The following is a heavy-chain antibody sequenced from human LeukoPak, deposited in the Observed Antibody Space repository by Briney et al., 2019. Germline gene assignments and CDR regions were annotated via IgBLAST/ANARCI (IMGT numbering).Heavy chain of an antibody. Sequence: PGGSPRLSCAASGFTFSSYGMHWVRQAPGKGLEWVAFIRYDGSNKYYADSVKGRFTISRDNSKNTLYLQMNSLRAEDTAVYYCAKDRLEYLLSPYYFDYWGQGTLVTVSS. D-gene: IGHD3-3*01. J-gene: IGHJ4*02. CDR3: AKDRLEYLLSPYYFDY. V-gene: IGHV3-30*02. CDR2: IRYDGSNK. CDR1: GFTFSSYG.